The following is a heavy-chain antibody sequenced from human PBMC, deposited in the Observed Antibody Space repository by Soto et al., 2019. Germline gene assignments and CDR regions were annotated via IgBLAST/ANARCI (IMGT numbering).Heavy chain of an antibody. CDR1: GGSISSGDYY. CDR2: IYYSGST. D-gene: IGHD3-22*01. V-gene: IGHV4-30-4*01. J-gene: IGHJ4*02. Sequence: KTXETLSLTCTVSGGSISSGDYYWSWIRQPPGKGLEWIGYIYYSGSTYYNPSLKSRVTISVDTSKNQFSLKLSSVTAADTAVYYCARGSIRSRPYYYDSSGYAWGQGTLVTVSS. CDR3: ARGSIRSRPYYYDSSGYA.